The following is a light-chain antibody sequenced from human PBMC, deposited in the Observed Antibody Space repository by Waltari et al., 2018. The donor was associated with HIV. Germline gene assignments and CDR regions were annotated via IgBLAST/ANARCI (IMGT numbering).Light chain of an antibody. CDR1: QSVSGN. CDR3: QQYQHGPET. V-gene: IGKV3-15*01. J-gene: IGKJ1*01. CDR2: DLS. Sequence: ELVMTQSPATLSVSPGERVTLSCRASQSVSGNLAWYQQNPAQAPRLLIYDLSTSATGIPARFSGSESGTESTLTISSLQSEDFAVYYGQQYQHGPETFGQGTKVEI.